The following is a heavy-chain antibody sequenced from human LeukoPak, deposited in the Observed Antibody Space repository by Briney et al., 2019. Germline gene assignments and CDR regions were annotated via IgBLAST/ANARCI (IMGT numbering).Heavy chain of an antibody. J-gene: IGHJ4*02. CDR2: LHTSGST. V-gene: IGHV4-61*02. CDR1: GGSITRGSFY. Sequence: SQTLSLTCIVSGGSITRGSFYWGWIRQPAGKGLEWIGRLHTSGSTNYNPSLKSRVAISVDTSENQFSLKLNSVTAADTAVYYCTRTGYSSGYVDYWGQGTLVTVSS. CDR3: TRTGYSSGYVDY. D-gene: IGHD5-18*01.